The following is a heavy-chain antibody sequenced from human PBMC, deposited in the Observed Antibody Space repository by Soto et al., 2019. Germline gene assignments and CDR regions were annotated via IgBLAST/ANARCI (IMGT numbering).Heavy chain of an antibody. CDR1: GGTFSSYA. V-gene: IGHV1-18*01. CDR2: ISAYNGKT. J-gene: IGHJ4*02. D-gene: IGHD2-21*02. CDR3: AREGDFTPGY. Sequence: ASVKVSCKASGGTFSSYAISWVRQAPGQGLEWMGWISAYNGKTNYAQKLQGRVTMTTDSSTSTAYMELRSLSSDDTAVYYCAREGDFTPGYWGQGTLVTVSS.